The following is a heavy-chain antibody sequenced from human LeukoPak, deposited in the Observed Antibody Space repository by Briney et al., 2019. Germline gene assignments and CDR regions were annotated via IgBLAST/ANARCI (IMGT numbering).Heavy chain of an antibody. CDR1: GYSFTSSW. V-gene: IGHV5-51*01. Sequence: GESLKISCKGSGYSFTSSWIGWVRQMPGKGLEWVGIIYPGDSDTRYSPSFQGQVTISADKSITPAYLQWSSLKASDTAIYYCARRLKNSNGWTFDYWGQGTLVTVSS. CDR2: IYPGDSDT. D-gene: IGHD6-19*01. J-gene: IGHJ4*02. CDR3: ARRLKNSNGWTFDY.